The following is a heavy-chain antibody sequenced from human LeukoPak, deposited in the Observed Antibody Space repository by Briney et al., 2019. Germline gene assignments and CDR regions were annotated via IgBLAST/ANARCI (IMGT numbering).Heavy chain of an antibody. J-gene: IGHJ4*02. D-gene: IGHD2-15*01. CDR2: IKSDGSST. CDR1: GFTFSNYW. V-gene: IGHV3-74*01. CDR3: ARGPDCSGGSCYPGRFDY. Sequence: GGSLRLYCAASGFTFSNYWMHWVRQAPGKGLVWVSRIKSDGSSTTYADSVKGRFTISRDNAKDTLYLQMNCLRADDTAVYYCARGPDCSGGSCYPGRFDYWGQGTLVTVSS.